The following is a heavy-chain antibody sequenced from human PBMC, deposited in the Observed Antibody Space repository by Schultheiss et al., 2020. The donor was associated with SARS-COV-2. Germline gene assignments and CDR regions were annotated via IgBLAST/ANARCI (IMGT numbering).Heavy chain of an antibody. CDR3: AKESLGGYTYFDY. Sequence: GGSLRLSCAASGFTFDDYAMHWVRQAPGKGLEWVSGISWNSGSIGYADSVKGRFTISRDNANNSLYLQMNSLRAEDTALYYCAKESLGGYTYFDYWNQGTLVTVSS. D-gene: IGHD5-18*01. CDR1: GFTFDDYA. CDR2: ISWNSGSI. V-gene: IGHV3-9*01. J-gene: IGHJ4*02.